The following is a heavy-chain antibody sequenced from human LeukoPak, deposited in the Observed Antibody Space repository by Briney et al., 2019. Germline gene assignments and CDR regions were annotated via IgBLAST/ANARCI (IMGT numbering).Heavy chain of an antibody. CDR1: GYSIGSGYY. Sequence: SETLSLTCTVSGYSIGSGYYWGWIRQPPGKGLEWIGSIYHSGSTYYNPSLKSRVTISVDTSKNQFSLKLSSVTAADTAVYYCARGITIFGVVPCGFDYWGQGTLVTVSS. CDR2: IYHSGST. J-gene: IGHJ4*02. D-gene: IGHD3-3*01. V-gene: IGHV4-38-2*02. CDR3: ARGITIFGVVPCGFDY.